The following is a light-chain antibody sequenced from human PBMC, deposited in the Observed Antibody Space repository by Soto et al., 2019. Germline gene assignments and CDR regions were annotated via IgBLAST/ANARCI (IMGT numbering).Light chain of an antibody. CDR2: DAS. CDR1: QSVSTY. CDR3: QQRSTWPLT. V-gene: IGKV3-11*01. Sequence: TQSPATLSVSPGERATLSCRASQSVSTYLAWYQQKYGQAPRLLIYDASNRATGIPARFSGIGSGTDGTLSISSLEPEDCEVYDGQQRSTWPLTFGGGTKVDIK. J-gene: IGKJ4*01.